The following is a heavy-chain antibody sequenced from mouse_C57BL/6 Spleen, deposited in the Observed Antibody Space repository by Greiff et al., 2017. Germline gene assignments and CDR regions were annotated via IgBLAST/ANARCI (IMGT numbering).Heavy chain of an antibody. CDR3: ARLGPHYYAMDY. D-gene: IGHD4-1*01. J-gene: IGHJ4*01. CDR2: ISNGGGST. CDR1: GFTFSDYY. Sequence: EVQWVESGGGLVQPGGSLKLSCAASGFTFSDYYMYWVRQTPEKRLEWVAYISNGGGSTYYPDTVKGRFTISRDNAKNTLYLQMSRLKSEDTAMYYCARLGPHYYAMDYWGQGTSVTVSS. V-gene: IGHV5-12*01.